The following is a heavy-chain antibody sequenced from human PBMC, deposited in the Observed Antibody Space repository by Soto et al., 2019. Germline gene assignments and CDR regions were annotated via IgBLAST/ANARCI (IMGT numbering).Heavy chain of an antibody. D-gene: IGHD3-10*01. J-gene: IGHJ4*02. Sequence: LRLSCAASGFIFKMYWMHWVRQSPGKGLVWISRIYNDGTYSDYADSVRGRFTISRDNVNDALYLQMNNLRAEDSGLYYCTRGPRPISTGTGAYWGQGTQVTVSS. V-gene: IGHV3-74*01. CDR2: IYNDGTYS. CDR3: TRGPRPISTGTGAY. CDR1: GFIFKMYW.